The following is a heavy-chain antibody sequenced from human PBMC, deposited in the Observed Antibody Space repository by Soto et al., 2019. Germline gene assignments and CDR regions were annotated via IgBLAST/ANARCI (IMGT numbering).Heavy chain of an antibody. V-gene: IGHV1-18*01. CDR2: ISAYNGNT. CDR1: GYTFTSYG. CDR3: DRSSSGPPPDAFDI. Sequence: QVQLVQSGAEVKKPGASVKVSCKASGYTFTSYGISWVRQAPGQGLEWMGWISAYNGNTNYAQKLQGRVTITTDTSTSTAYMELRSLRSDDTAVYSCDRSSSGPPPDAFDIWGQGTMVTVSS. D-gene: IGHD6-19*01. J-gene: IGHJ3*02.